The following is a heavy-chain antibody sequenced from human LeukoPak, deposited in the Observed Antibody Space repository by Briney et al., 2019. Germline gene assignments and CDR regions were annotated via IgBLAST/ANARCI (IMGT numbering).Heavy chain of an antibody. CDR1: GGSLSSSSYY. CDR2: IYYSGST. D-gene: IGHD6-13*01. V-gene: IGHV4-39*07. J-gene: IGHJ4*02. Sequence: SETLSLTCAISGGSLSSSSYYWGWIRQPPGKGLEWIGSIYYSGSTYYNPSLKSRVTISVDTSKNQFSLKLSSVTAADTAVYYCARVVAAAGTIDYWGQGTLVTVSS. CDR3: ARVVAAAGTIDY.